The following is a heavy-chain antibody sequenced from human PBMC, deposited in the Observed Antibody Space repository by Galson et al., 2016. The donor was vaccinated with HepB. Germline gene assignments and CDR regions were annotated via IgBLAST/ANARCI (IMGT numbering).Heavy chain of an antibody. CDR2: VYHRGNT. V-gene: IGHV4-4*02. CDR1: GGYINSSNW. Sequence: ETLSLTCAVSGGYINSSNWWSWVRQSPGKGLQWIGEVYHRGNTNYNPSLESRVTISLDKSKNQISLKLNFVTAADTDVYYCAARRASGLSGHPLGWFDPWGQGTLVTVSS. D-gene: IGHD1-14*01. J-gene: IGHJ5*02. CDR3: AARRASGLSGHPLGWFDP.